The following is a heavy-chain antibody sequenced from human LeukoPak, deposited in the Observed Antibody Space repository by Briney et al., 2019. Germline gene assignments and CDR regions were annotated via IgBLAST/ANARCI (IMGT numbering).Heavy chain of an antibody. CDR3: APDPNNWLRHY. D-gene: IGHD1-20*01. V-gene: IGHV3-23*01. J-gene: IGHJ4*02. CDR1: GSSLNNLV. Sequence: GGPLDRPCQASGSSLNNLVLNWFGQPQGRGLDWVSTISGSGDSTYYAESVKGRFTISRDTSKNTLYLQMNSLRGEDTAMYYCAPDPNNWLRHYWGQGTLVTVSS. CDR2: ISGSGDST.